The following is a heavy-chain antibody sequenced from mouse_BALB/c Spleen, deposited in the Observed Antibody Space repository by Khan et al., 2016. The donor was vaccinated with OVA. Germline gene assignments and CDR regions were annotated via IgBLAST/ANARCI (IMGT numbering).Heavy chain of an antibody. V-gene: IGHV9-3-1*01. Sequence: QIQLVQSGPELKKPGETVKISCKASGYTFTNYGMNWVKQAPGKGLKWMGWINTSTGEPTYADDFKGRFAFSLETSASTAYLQINNLKNEDTAKYFCARTRPYWYFDLWGAGTTVTVSS. CDR2: INTSTGEP. J-gene: IGHJ1*01. CDR3: ARTRPYWYFDL. CDR1: GYTFTNYG.